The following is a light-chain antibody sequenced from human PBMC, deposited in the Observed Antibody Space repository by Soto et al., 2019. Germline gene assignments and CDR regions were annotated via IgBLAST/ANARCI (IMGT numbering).Light chain of an antibody. CDR3: QSYDSSLTAWV. CDR1: SSNIGAGYD. Sequence: QAVVTQPPSVSAAPGQKVTISCSGSSSNIGAGYDVHWYQQLPGTAPKLLIYRNVNRPSGVPDRFSGSKSGASASLAITGLQAEDETDYYCQSYDSSLTAWVFGGGTKLTVL. V-gene: IGLV1-40*03. CDR2: RNV. J-gene: IGLJ3*02.